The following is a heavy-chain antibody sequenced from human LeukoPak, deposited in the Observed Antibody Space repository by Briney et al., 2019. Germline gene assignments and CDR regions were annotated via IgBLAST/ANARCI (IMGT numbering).Heavy chain of an antibody. V-gene: IGHV3-7*01. CDR2: IKQDGSEK. CDR3: ASYSRTYYDILTGWFDY. Sequence: PGGSLRLSCAASGFTFSSYWMSWVRQAPGKGLEWVANIKQDGSEKYYVDSVKGRFSISRDNAKNSLYLQMNSLRAEDTAVYYCASYSRTYYDILTGWFDYWGQGTLVTVSS. D-gene: IGHD3-9*01. J-gene: IGHJ4*02. CDR1: GFTFSSYW.